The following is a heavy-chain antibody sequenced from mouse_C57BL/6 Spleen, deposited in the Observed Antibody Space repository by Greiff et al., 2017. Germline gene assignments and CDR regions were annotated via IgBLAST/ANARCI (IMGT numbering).Heavy chain of an antibody. J-gene: IGHJ1*03. CDR2: INPYNGGT. CDR3: ARRHYYGSSGGYFDV. CDR1: GYTFTDYS. Sequence: VQLQQSGPVLVKPGASVKMSCKASGYTFTDYSMNWVKQSHGKSLEWIGVINPYNGGTSYNQKFKGKATLTVDKSSSTDYMELNSLTSEDSAVYYCARRHYYGSSGGYFDVWGTGTTVTVSS. V-gene: IGHV1-19*01. D-gene: IGHD1-1*01.